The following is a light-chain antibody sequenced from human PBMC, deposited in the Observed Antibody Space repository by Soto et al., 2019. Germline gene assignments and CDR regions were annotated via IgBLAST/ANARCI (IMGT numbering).Light chain of an antibody. CDR2: KDS. CDR3: ATWDDSLGRRVL. CDR1: RSNIGSHY. Sequence: QSVVTQPPSASGAPGQWVTISCSGSRSNIGSHYISWYQHLPGTAPKLLIYKDSQRPSGVPDRFSGSESGTSASLAIGGLRSEDEGSYYCATWDDSLGRRVLFGGGTKVTVL. J-gene: IGLJ3*02. V-gene: IGLV1-47*01.